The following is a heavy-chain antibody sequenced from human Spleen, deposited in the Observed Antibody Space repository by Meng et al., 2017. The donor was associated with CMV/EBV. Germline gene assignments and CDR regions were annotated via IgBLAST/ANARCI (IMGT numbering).Heavy chain of an antibody. D-gene: IGHD4-23*01. Sequence: GGSLRLSCKGSGYSFSSYWIGWVRQMPGKGLEWMGIIYPGDSDDRYSRSFQGQVTVSADKSISTTYLQWTSLKASDTAMYYCARRTGNSFVDYWGQGTLVTVSS. CDR3: ARRTGNSFVDY. CDR1: GYSFSSYW. CDR2: IYPGDSDD. J-gene: IGHJ4*02. V-gene: IGHV5-51*01.